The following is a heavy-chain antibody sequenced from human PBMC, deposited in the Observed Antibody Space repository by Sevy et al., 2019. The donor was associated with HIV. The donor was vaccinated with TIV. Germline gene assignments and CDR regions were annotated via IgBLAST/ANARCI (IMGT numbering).Heavy chain of an antibody. Sequence: GGSLRLSRAVSGFTFSNHWMTWVRQAPGKGLEWVANIKKDGTDKFYVDSVMGRFSISRDNAKDLLYLQMNSLRVEDTAVYYCARDRRVEYGGSDYWGQGTLVTVSS. D-gene: IGHD3-10*01. CDR2: IKKDGTDK. J-gene: IGHJ4*02. CDR3: ARDRRVEYGGSDY. V-gene: IGHV3-7*03. CDR1: GFTFSNHW.